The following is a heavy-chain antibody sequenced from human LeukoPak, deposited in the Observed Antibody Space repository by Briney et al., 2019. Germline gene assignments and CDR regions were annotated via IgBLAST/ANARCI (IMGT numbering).Heavy chain of an antibody. CDR1: GFTFSSYW. J-gene: IGHJ4*02. D-gene: IGHD1-26*01. CDR2: IKQDGSEK. V-gene: IGHV3-7*01. CDR3: ARDGGGSYHYYFDY. Sequence: GGSLRLSCAASGFTFSSYWMSWVRQAPGKGLEWVANIKQDGSEKYYVDSVKGRFTISRDNAKNSLYLQMNSLRAEDTAVYHCARDGGGSYHYYFDYWGQGTLVTVSS.